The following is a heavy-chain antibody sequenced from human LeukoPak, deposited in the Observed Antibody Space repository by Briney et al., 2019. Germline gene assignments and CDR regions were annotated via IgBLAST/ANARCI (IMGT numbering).Heavy chain of an antibody. Sequence: ASVKVSCKASGYTFTSYGISWVRQAPGQGLEWMGWISAYNGNTNYAQKLQGRVTMTTDTSTSTDYMELRSLRSDDTAVYYCARRLLYYYDSSGYPDYWGQGTLVTVSS. CDR1: GYTFTSYG. V-gene: IGHV1-18*01. D-gene: IGHD3-22*01. J-gene: IGHJ4*02. CDR3: ARRLLYYYDSSGYPDY. CDR2: ISAYNGNT.